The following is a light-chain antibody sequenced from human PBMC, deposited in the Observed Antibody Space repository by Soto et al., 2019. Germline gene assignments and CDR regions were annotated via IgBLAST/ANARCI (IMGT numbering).Light chain of an antibody. CDR2: DDS. J-gene: IGKJ2*01. Sequence: DFDMTQSPSTLSASVGDRVTITCRTSQSVYSWLAWYQQKPGKAPKLLIFDDSILQSGVPSRFNGSASGTEFTLTISSLQPDDFATYYCQHYGGLYTFGQGTGLEIK. CDR1: QSVYSW. V-gene: IGKV1-5*01. CDR3: QHYGGLYT.